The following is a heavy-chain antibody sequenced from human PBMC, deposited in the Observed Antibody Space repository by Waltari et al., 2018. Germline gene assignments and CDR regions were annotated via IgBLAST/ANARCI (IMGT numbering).Heavy chain of an antibody. CDR2: AFFDGIKT. V-gene: IGHV3-30*18. CDR1: GFSLSSFG. Sequence: QVQLVESGGGVVQPGMSLRLPCAASGFSLSSFGMHWVRQAPGKGLEWVALAFFDGIKTDYADSVRGRFTISRDNSKNTLYLDINNLRVDDTGIYYCAKDAFGNTYLDHWGQGTVVTVSS. CDR3: AKDAFGNTYLDH. J-gene: IGHJ5*02. D-gene: IGHD3-10*01.